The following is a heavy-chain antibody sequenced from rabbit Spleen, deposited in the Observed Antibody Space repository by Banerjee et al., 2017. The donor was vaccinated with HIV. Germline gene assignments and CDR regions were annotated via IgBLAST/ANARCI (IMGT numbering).Heavy chain of an antibody. V-gene: IGHV1S45*01. J-gene: IGHJ6*01. D-gene: IGHD1-1*01. CDR2: IDAGSSGFT. CDR1: GVSLNDKDV. Sequence: EQLEESGGGLVKPEGSLTLTCQASGVSLNDKDVMCWVRQAPGKGLEWIACIDAGSSGFTYFATSAKGRFAISKTSSTTVTLQMTRLTAADTATYFCARDTSSSFSSYGMDLWGPGTLVTVS. CDR3: ARDTSSSFSSYGMDL.